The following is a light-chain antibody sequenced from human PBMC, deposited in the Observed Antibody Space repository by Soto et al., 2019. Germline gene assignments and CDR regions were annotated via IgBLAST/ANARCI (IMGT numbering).Light chain of an antibody. Sequence: EFVLTQSPGTLSLSPGERATLSCRASQTVRNNYLAWYQQKPGQAPRLLIYDASSRATGIPDRFSGGGSGTDFALTLSRLKPSNFAVYYCQHFSSYPLTFGGRTKVKIK. V-gene: IGKV3-20*01. CDR1: QTVRNNY. CDR2: DAS. CDR3: QHFSSYPLT. J-gene: IGKJ4*01.